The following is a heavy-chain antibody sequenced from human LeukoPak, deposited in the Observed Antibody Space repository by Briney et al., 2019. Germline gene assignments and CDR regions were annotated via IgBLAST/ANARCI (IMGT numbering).Heavy chain of an antibody. CDR2: TYYRSKWSN. CDR3: ARGRGSGNSYPPFDY. V-gene: IGHV6-1*01. CDR1: GDSVSTNSVA. D-gene: IGHD3-10*01. Sequence: SQTLSLTCGVSGDSVSTNSVAWNWIRQSPSRGLEWLGRTYYRSKWSNDYAVSVKSRITIKPDTSKNQFSLLLSSVTPEDTAVYYCARGRGSGNSYPPFDYWGQGTLVTVSS. J-gene: IGHJ4*02.